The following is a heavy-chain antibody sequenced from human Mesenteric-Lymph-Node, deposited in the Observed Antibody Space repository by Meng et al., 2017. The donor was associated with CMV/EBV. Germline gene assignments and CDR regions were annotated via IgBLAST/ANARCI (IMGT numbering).Heavy chain of an antibody. Sequence: FSTLAMHWLRQAPGKGLEWVGVISADGRRSYYGNSVKGRFTISRDNSKNTLYLQMNSLRPEDTAVYYCARGHQLLWFGEPEYYFDYWGQGTLVTVSS. CDR1: FSTLA. V-gene: IGHV3-30*03. D-gene: IGHD3-10*01. J-gene: IGHJ4*02. CDR3: ARGHQLLWFGEPEYYFDY. CDR2: ISADGRRS.